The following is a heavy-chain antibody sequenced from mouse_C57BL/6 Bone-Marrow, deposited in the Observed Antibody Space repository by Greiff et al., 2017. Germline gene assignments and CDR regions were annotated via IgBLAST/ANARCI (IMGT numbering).Heavy chain of an antibody. D-gene: IGHD1-1*01. V-gene: IGHV5-9*04. Sequence: EVKLVESGGGLVKPGGSLKLSCAASGFTFSSYTMSWVRQTPEKRLEWVATISGGGGNTYYPDSVKGRFTISRDNAKNTLYLQMSSLRSEDTAVYYCARLRAWFAYWGQGTLVTVSA. CDR2: ISGGGGNT. CDR3: ARLRAWFAY. CDR1: GFTFSSYT. J-gene: IGHJ3*01.